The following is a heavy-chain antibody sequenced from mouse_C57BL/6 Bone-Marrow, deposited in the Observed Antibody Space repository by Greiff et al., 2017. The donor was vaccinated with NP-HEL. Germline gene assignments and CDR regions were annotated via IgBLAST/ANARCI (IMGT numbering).Heavy chain of an antibody. D-gene: IGHD2-4*01. CDR3: TGDYDYTWFAY. J-gene: IGHJ3*01. Sequence: EVKLEESGGGLVQPGGSMKLSCVASGFTFSNYWMNWVRQSPEKGLEWVAQISLKSDNYATHYAESVKGRFTISRDDSKSSVYLQMNNLRGEDTGSYYCTGDYDYTWFAYWGQGTLVTVSA. V-gene: IGHV6-3*01. CDR1: GFTFSNYW. CDR2: ISLKSDNYAT.